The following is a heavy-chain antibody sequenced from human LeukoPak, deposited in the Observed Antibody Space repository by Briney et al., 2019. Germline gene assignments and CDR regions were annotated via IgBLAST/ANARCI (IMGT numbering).Heavy chain of an antibody. J-gene: IGHJ6*03. Sequence: SETLSLTCAVYGGSFSGYYWSWIRQPPGKGLEWIGYIYYSGSTNYNPSLKSRVTISVDTSKNQFSLKLSSVTAADTAVYYCARGTTMVRGVIITSYYYYYMDVWGKGTTVTISS. CDR1: GGSFSGYY. D-gene: IGHD3-10*01. CDR2: IYYSGST. CDR3: ARGTTMVRGVIITSYYYYYMDV. V-gene: IGHV4-59*01.